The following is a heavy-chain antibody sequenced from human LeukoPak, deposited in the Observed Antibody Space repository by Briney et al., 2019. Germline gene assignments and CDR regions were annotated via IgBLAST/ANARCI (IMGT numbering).Heavy chain of an antibody. Sequence: SETLSLTCAVSGGSISSGGYSWSWIRQPPGKGLEWIGYIYHSGSTYYNPSLKSRVSISVDRSKNQFSLKLSSVTAADTAVYYCARGDFLYYYYGMDVWGQGTTVTVSS. CDR1: GGSISSGGYS. J-gene: IGHJ6*02. CDR2: IYHSGST. D-gene: IGHD3-3*01. V-gene: IGHV4-30-2*01. CDR3: ARGDFLYYYYGMDV.